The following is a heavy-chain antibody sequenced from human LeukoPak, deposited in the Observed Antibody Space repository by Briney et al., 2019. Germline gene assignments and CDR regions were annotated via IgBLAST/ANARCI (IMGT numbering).Heavy chain of an antibody. V-gene: IGHV4-34*01. CDR2: INHSGRT. D-gene: IGHD5-24*01. J-gene: IGHJ4*02. CDR3: ARFKRWLHPYPPAFDY. Sequence: PSETLSLTCAVYGGSFSGYYWSWIRQPPGQGLEGIGEINHSGRTNYNPALKSRVTISVDTSKNHFSLKLSSVSAADTAVYYCARFKRWLHPYPPAFDYWGQGTLVTVS. CDR1: GGSFSGYY.